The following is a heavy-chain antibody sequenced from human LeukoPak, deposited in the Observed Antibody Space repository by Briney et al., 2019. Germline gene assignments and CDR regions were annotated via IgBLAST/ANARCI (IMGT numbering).Heavy chain of an antibody. V-gene: IGHV1-2*02. CDR2: INPNSGGT. CDR3: ARGRPPYQLPQYNWFDP. J-gene: IGHJ5*02. Sequence: ASLKVSLNGSGYTFNSYYMHWVRQAPGQELEWMGWINPNSGGTNYAQKFQGRVTMTRDTSISTAYMELSRLRSDDTAVYYCARGRPPYQLPQYNWFDPWGQGTLVTVSS. D-gene: IGHD2-2*01. CDR1: GYTFNSYY.